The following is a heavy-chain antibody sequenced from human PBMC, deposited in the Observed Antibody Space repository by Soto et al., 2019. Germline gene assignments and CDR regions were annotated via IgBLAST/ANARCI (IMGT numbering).Heavy chain of an antibody. J-gene: IGHJ4*02. V-gene: IGHV3-23*01. Sequence: VGSLRLSCAASVITFSSYAMSCVRHAPGQWLEWVSTISGSGGSTYYADSVKGRFTISRDDSKNTLYLQMNSLRADDTAVYYCARGMAAEAQRFPAFADHYWGQATLFTVSS. D-gene: IGHD3-16*01. CDR1: VITFSSYA. CDR2: ISGSGGST. CDR3: ARGMAAEAQRFPAFADHY.